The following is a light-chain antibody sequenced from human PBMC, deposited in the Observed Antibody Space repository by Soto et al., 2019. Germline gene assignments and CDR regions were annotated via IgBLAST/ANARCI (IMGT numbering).Light chain of an antibody. Sequence: DIQMTQSPSTLSASVGDRVAVTCRASQTISNWLAWYQQRPGKAPKLLIYEASTLETGVPPRFSGSASGTEFTLTISCLQPDDYATYYCQQYNGTFGQGTKVEI. V-gene: IGKV1-5*03. CDR3: QQYNGT. J-gene: IGKJ1*01. CDR1: QTISNW. CDR2: EAS.